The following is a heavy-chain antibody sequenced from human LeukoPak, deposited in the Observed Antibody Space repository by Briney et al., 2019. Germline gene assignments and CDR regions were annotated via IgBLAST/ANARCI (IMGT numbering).Heavy chain of an antibody. J-gene: IGHJ4*02. CDR1: GGSFSGYY. D-gene: IGHD6-13*01. V-gene: IGHV4-34*01. Sequence: SETLSLTCAVYGGSFSGYYWSWIRQPPGKGLEWIGEINHSGSTNYNPSLKSRVTISVDTSKNQFSLKLSSVTAADTAVCHCAREVVAAAGTVDYWGQGTLVTVSS. CDR2: INHSGST. CDR3: AREVVAAAGTVDY.